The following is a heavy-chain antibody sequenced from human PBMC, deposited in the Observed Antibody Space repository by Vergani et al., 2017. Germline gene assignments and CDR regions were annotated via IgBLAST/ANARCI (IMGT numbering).Heavy chain of an antibody. CDR2: ISAYNGDT. D-gene: IGHD4-17*01. CDR3: ARVVSVTRPYNWFDP. J-gene: IGHJ5*02. CDR1: DYTLTNYG. V-gene: IGHV1-18*01. Sequence: QVQLVQSGAEVKKPGASVKVSCKASDYTLTNYGISWVRQAPGQGLEWMGWISAYNGDTNYAQKLQGRVTMTKDTSTSTAYMELRSLRSDDTAVYYCARVVSVTRPYNWFDPWGQGTLVTVSS.